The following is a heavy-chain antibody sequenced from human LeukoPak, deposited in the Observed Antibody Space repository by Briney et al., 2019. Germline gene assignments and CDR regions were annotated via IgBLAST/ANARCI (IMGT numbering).Heavy chain of an antibody. CDR2: ISAYNGNT. Sequence: ASVKVSCKASGYTFTSYGISWVRQAPGRGLEWMGWISAYNGNTNYAQKPQGRVTMTTDTSTSTAYMELRSLRSDDTAVYYCARDPWGPGYCSGGSCYLGYWGQGTLVTVSS. CDR3: ARDPWGPGYCSGGSCYLGY. V-gene: IGHV1-18*01. J-gene: IGHJ4*02. CDR1: GYTFTSYG. D-gene: IGHD2-15*01.